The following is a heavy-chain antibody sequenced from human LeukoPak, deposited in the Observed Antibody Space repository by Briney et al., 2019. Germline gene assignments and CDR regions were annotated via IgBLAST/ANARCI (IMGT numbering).Heavy chain of an antibody. D-gene: IGHD3-9*01. J-gene: IGHJ4*02. CDR3: ARGSSAVRYYDILTGMIDY. CDR1: GGSIRSSYYY. CDR2: IYDSGST. V-gene: IGHV4-39*01. Sequence: SETLSLTCTVSGGSIRSSYYYWGWIRQPPGKGLEWIGSIYDSGSTYYNPSLKSRVTISVDTSKNQFSLKLNSVTAAGTAVYYCARGSSAVRYYDILTGMIDYWGQGTLVTVSS.